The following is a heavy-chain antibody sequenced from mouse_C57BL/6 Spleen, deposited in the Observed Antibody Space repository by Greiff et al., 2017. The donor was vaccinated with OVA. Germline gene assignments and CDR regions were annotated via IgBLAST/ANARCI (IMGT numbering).Heavy chain of an antibody. CDR2: IWTGGGT. Sequence: VMLVESGPGLVAPSQSLSITCTVSGFSLTSYAISWVRQPPGKGLEWLGVIWTGGGTNYNSALKSRLSISKDNSKSQVFLKMNSRQTDDTARYYWASNYYGNYGWYFDVWGTGTTVTVSS. D-gene: IGHD2-1*01. V-gene: IGHV2-9-1*01. CDR3: ASNYYGNYGWYFDV. CDR1: GFSLTSYA. J-gene: IGHJ1*03.